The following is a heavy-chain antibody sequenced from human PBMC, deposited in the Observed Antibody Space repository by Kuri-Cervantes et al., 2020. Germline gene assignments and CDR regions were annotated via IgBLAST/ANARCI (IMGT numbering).Heavy chain of an antibody. CDR1: GFTFSSYA. D-gene: IGHD1-26*01. J-gene: IGHJ4*02. Sequence: GESLKISCAASGFTFSSYAMSWVRQAPGKGLEWVSAISGSGGSTYYADSVKGRFTISRDNSKNTLYLQTNSLRAEDTAVYYCASQLVGTRYFDYWGQGTLVTVSS. V-gene: IGHV3-23*01. CDR3: ASQLVGTRYFDY. CDR2: ISGSGGST.